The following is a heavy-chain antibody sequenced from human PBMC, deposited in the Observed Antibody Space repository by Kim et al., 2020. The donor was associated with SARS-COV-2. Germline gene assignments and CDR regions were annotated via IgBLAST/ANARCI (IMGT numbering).Heavy chain of an antibody. Sequence: GGSLRLSCAPSEFTFSSYSMIWVRQAPGKGLDWVSYISSSGTTVYYADSVKGRFTISRDNAKNLFYLQLSSLRDEDTAVYYCARGRPGYMVVCGKGTTVT. V-gene: IGHV3-48*02. J-gene: IGHJ6*03. CDR2: ISSSGTTV. CDR3: ARGRPGYMVV. CDR1: EFTFSSYS.